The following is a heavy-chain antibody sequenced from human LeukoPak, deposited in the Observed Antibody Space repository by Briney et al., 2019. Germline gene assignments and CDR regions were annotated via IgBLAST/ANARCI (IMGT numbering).Heavy chain of an antibody. CDR1: GFTFSTYS. J-gene: IGHJ4*02. CDR2: ISDSSSTI. D-gene: IGHD4-23*01. Sequence: GGSLRLSCVASGFTFSTYSMKWVRQAPGKGLEWVSYISDSSSTIYYADSVRGRFTISRDNAKNSLYLQMNSLRAEDTAVYYCASHYGGNSLDYWGQGTLVTVSS. V-gene: IGHV3-48*04. CDR3: ASHYGGNSLDY.